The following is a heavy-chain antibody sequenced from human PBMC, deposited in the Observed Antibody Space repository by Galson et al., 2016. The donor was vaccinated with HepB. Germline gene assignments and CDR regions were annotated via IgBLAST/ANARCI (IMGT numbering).Heavy chain of an antibody. CDR1: GFSLSPSAVA. J-gene: IGHJ5*02. Sequence: PALVKPTQTLTLTCTFSGFSLSPSAVAVGWIRQPPGKPLECLPLIYWDDDTRYNASLKSRPTVNKDTSKNQVLLKMTNMDPVDTGTYYCAHSLSTVGGFDPWGQGTLVTVSS. CDR3: AHSLSTVGGFDP. V-gene: IGHV2-5*02. CDR2: IYWDDDT. D-gene: IGHD1-26*01.